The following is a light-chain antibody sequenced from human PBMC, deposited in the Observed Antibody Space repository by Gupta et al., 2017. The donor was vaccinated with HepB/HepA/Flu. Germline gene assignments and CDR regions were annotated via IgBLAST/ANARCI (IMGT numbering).Light chain of an antibody. V-gene: IGKV1-39*01. CDR2: MAS. Sequence: DIQMTQSPSSLSASVGDRITITCRASQSISRYLNWYQQRPGKAPKLLIYMASSLQSGVPSRFSGSGSGTDFTLTMSRLQPEDFASYYCQQSVSAPLTFGGGTKVEIK. CDR3: QQSVSAPLT. CDR1: QSISRY. J-gene: IGKJ4*01.